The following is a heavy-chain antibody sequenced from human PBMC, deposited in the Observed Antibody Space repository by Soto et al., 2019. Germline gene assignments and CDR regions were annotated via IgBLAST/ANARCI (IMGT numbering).Heavy chain of an antibody. J-gene: IGHJ4*02. D-gene: IGHD3-16*02. CDR2: INPSGGST. Sequence: QVQLVQSGAEVKKPGASVKVSCKASGYTFTSYYMHWVRQAPGQGLEWMGIINPSGGSTSYAQKFHGRVTMTRDTSTSTVYMELSSLRSEDTAVYYCARGIEAITFGGVIVGGYDYWGQGTLVTVSS. CDR3: ARGIEAITFGGVIVGGYDY. CDR1: GYTFTSYY. V-gene: IGHV1-46*03.